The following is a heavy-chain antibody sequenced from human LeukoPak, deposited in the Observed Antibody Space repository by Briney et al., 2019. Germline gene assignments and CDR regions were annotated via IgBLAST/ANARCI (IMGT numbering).Heavy chain of an antibody. Sequence: GGSLRLSCAASGFTVSSNYMSWVRQAPGKGLEWVSVIYSGGSTYYADSVKGRFTISRDNSKNTLYLQMNSLRAEDTAVYYCARGHAYYDDAFDIWGQGTMVTVFS. CDR1: GFTVSSNY. J-gene: IGHJ3*02. V-gene: IGHV3-66*02. D-gene: IGHD4/OR15-4a*01. CDR3: ARGHAYYDDAFDI. CDR2: IYSGGST.